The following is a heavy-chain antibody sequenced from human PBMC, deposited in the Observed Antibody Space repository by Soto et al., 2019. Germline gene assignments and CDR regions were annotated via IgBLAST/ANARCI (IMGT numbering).Heavy chain of an antibody. CDR2: ISSSGSYI. Sequence: ATGFTSGGNTREWCRESPWKGVVGVSYISSSGSYIYYADSVKGRFTISRDNARNSLYLQMNSLRAEDTAVYYCVRDNSVLTVYGGKTYYAMDVWGQGTTVTVSS. D-gene: IGHD3-10*01. CDR1: GFTSGGNT. CDR3: VRDNSVLTVYGGKTYYAMDV. V-gene: IGHV3-21*01. J-gene: IGHJ6*02.